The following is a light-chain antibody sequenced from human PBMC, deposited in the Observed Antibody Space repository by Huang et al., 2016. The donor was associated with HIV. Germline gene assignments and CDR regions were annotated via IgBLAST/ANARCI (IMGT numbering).Light chain of an antibody. CDR3: QRYYSAPRP. V-gene: IGKV1-27*01. J-gene: IGKJ1*01. Sequence: DIQMTQSPSSLSASPGVRVTLSCRAHQDIGHFVAWYQHKPGGVPRLLIYGASTLQSGVPSRCSGRGSGTDFTLTITSFQPDDVATYYCQRYYSAPRPFGQGTKVEI. CDR2: GAS. CDR1: QDIGHF.